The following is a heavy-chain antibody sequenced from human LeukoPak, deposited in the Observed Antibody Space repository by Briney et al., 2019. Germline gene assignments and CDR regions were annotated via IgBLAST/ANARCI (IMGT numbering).Heavy chain of an antibody. CDR3: VRDNPRCCGVVPVNIDDF. D-gene: IGHD2-15*01. J-gene: IGHJ4*02. Sequence: GGSLRLSCAASGFTFSSYWMHWVRQAPEKGLVWVSRIDTDGSDTTYADSVKGRFTISRDNAKNSLSLQMHSLRAEDTAVYYCVRDNPRCCGVVPVNIDDFWGQGTLVTVSS. CDR1: GFTFSSYW. V-gene: IGHV3-74*01. CDR2: IDTDGSDT.